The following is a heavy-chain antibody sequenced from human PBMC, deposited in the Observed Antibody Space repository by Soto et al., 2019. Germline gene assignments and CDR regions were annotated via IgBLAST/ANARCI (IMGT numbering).Heavy chain of an antibody. J-gene: IGHJ3*02. V-gene: IGHV5-51*01. D-gene: IGHD3-22*01. CDR3: ARLDDDSSGYYPSDAFDI. Sequence: PAESLKISCKGSGYSFTSYWIGWVRQMPGKGLEWMGIIYPGDSDTRYSPSFQGQVTISADKSISTAYLQWSSLKASDTAMYYCARLDDDSSGYYPSDAFDIWGQGTMVTVSS. CDR1: GYSFTSYW. CDR2: IYPGDSDT.